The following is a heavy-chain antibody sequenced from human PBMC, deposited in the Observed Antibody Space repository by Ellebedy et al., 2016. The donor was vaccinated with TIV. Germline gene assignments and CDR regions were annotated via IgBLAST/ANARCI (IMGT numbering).Heavy chain of an antibody. CDR3: AKGGGFKSDYYFYGLDV. V-gene: IGHV4-59*01. CDR1: GASMNIYY. J-gene: IGHJ6*02. Sequence: SETLSLXCSVSGASMNIYYWSWIRQPPGKGLEWLGYIHSSGSTNYNPSLKSRVTFSVDTSNNRFSVKLSSVTAADTAVYYCAKGGGFKSDYYFYGLDVWGQGTAVKVSS. CDR2: IHSSGST. D-gene: IGHD5-12*01.